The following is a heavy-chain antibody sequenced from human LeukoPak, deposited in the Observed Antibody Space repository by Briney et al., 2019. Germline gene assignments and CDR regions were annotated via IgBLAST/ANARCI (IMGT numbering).Heavy chain of an antibody. J-gene: IGHJ6*02. Sequence: NSSETLSLTCAVYGGSFSGYYWSWIRQPPGKGLEWIGEINHSGSTNYSPSLKSRVTISVDTPKNQFSLKLSSVTAADTAVYYCARAPPDILTGYYKTGHYYGMDVWGQGTTVTVSS. CDR1: GGSFSGYY. V-gene: IGHV4-34*01. CDR2: INHSGST. D-gene: IGHD3-9*01. CDR3: ARAPPDILTGYYKTGHYYGMDV.